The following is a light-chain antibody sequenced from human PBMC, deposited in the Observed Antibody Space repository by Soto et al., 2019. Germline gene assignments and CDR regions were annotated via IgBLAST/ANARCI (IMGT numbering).Light chain of an antibody. Sequence: IVMTQSPDSLAVSLGERVTINCKSSHILLYTSNNKNYLAWYQQKPGQPPKLLIYWASTRESGVPDRFSGSASGTDFTLTISSLQAEDVAVYYCQQYYSTWTFGQGTKVDI. V-gene: IGKV4-1*01. CDR1: HILLYTSNNKNY. CDR2: WAS. J-gene: IGKJ1*01. CDR3: QQYYSTWT.